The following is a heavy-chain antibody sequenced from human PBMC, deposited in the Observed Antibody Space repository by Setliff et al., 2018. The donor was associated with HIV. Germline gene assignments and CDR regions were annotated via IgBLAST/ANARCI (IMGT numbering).Heavy chain of an antibody. CDR1: GGSISSYY. J-gene: IGHJ6*03. CDR3: ARHRDPPGSSWIFYYFYMDL. Sequence: NPSETLSLTCTVSGGSISSYYWSWIRQPPGKGLEWIGYIYYSGSTNYNPSLKSRVTISVDTSKNQVSLRLSSATAADTGVYYCARHRDPPGSSWIFYYFYMDLWGGGTTVTVSS. D-gene: IGHD6-13*01. V-gene: IGHV4-59*08. CDR2: IYYSGST.